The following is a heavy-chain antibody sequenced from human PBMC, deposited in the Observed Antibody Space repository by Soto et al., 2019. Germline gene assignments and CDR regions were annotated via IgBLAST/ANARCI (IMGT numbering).Heavy chain of an antibody. CDR1: GFPFSSLA. V-gene: IGHV3-23*01. CDR3: AKTRGQTLRFVDY. D-gene: IGHD3-3*01. J-gene: IGHJ4*02. CDR2: ISGSGGTT. Sequence: EVQLLESGGGLAQPGGSLRLSCAASGFPFSSLAMSWVRQAPGKGLEWVSAISGSGGTTDSADSVKGRFTISRDNSKNTLYLQMNSLRAEDTAVYYCAKTRGQTLRFVDYWGQGTLVTVSS.